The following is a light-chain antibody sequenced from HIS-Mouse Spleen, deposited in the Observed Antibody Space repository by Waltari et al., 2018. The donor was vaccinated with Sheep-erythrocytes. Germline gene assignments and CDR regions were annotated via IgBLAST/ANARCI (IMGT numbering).Light chain of an antibody. J-gene: IGLJ1*01. CDR1: SSDVGCYNY. CDR2: DVS. Sequence: QSALTQPRSVSGSPGQSVTIPCTGTSSDVGCYNYVSWYQQPQGKTPKLLIYDVSKRPSGVPDRFSGSKSGNTASLTLSGLQAEDEADYYCCSYAGSYNHVFATGTKVTVL. V-gene: IGLV2-11*01. CDR3: CSYAGSYNHV.